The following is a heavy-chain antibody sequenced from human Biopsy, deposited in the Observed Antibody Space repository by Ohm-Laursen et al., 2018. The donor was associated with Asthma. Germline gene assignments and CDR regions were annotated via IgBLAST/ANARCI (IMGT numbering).Heavy chain of an antibody. CDR1: GGSVSSGSYS. V-gene: IGHV4-30-2*06. D-gene: IGHD2-21*02. Sequence: SQTLSLTCTVSGGSVSSGSYSWTWIRQSPGVGLEWIGYIYRNGDTYYNPTLKNRVTISIDRSKNQFSLRLRSVTAADTAVYYCARGWNCGGDCYSLDSWGQGTLVTVSS. J-gene: IGHJ4*02. CDR2: IYRNGDT. CDR3: ARGWNCGGDCYSLDS.